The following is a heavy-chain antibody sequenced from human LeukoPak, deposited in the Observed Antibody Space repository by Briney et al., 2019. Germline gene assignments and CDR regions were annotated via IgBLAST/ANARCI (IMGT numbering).Heavy chain of an antibody. CDR2: INHSGST. Sequence: SETLSLTCIVSGGSISSSYWSWIRQPPGKGLEWIGEINHSGSTNYNPSLKSRVTISVDTSKNQFSLKLSSVTAADTAVYYCARSRLFDYWGQGTLVTVSS. CDR3: ARSRLFDY. V-gene: IGHV4-34*01. D-gene: IGHD5-12*01. CDR1: GGSISSSY. J-gene: IGHJ4*02.